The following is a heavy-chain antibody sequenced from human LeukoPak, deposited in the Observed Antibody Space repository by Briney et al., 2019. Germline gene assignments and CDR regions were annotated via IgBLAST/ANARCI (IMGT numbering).Heavy chain of an antibody. Sequence: GGSLRLSCAASGFTFSSYSMNWVRQAPGKGLEWVSTISSTSIYIYYADSVKGRFTISRDNAGNSLYLQMNSLRAEDTAVYYCARVLWNGDYPRFDYWGQGTLVTVSS. CDR1: GFTFSSYS. CDR3: ARVLWNGDYPRFDY. J-gene: IGHJ4*02. V-gene: IGHV3-21*04. CDR2: ISSTSIYI. D-gene: IGHD4-17*01.